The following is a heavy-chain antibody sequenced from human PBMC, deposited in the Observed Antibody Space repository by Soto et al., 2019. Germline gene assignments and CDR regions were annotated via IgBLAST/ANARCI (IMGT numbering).Heavy chain of an antibody. D-gene: IGHD2-2*01. Sequence: PGGSLRLSCAASGFTFSSYAMSWVRQAPGKGLEWVSAISGSGGSTYYADSVKGRFTISRDNSKNTLYLPMSSLRGEDTAVYYCAKGDFPAADGDYCYYGMDVWGQGTTVTSP. CDR3: AKGDFPAADGDYCYYGMDV. CDR2: ISGSGGST. V-gene: IGHV3-23*01. CDR1: GFTFSSYA. J-gene: IGHJ6*02.